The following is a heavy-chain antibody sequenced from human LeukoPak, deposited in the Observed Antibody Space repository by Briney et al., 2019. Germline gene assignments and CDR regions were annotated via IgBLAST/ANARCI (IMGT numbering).Heavy chain of an antibody. CDR2: VIPIFGTA. CDR3: ARDTARKRRGSYYYMDV. V-gene: IGHV1-69*05. D-gene: IGHD3-10*01. Sequence: SVKVSCKASGGTFSSYAISWVRQAPGQGLEWMGGVIPIFGTANYAQKFQGRVTITTDESTSTAYMELSSLRSEDTAVYYCARDTARKRRGSYYYMDVWGKGTTVTVSS. J-gene: IGHJ6*03. CDR1: GGTFSSYA.